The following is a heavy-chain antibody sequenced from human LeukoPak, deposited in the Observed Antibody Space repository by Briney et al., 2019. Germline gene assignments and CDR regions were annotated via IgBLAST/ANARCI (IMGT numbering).Heavy chain of an antibody. D-gene: IGHD3-22*01. J-gene: IGHJ4*02. CDR3: ARHPAINYYDSSGSFDY. Sequence: PGGSLRLSCAASGFTFSDYYMSWIRQAPGKGLEWVSYISSSGSTIYYADSVKGRFTISRDNAKNSLYLRMNSLRAEDTAVYYCARHPAINYYDSSGSFDYWGQGTLVTVSS. V-gene: IGHV3-11*01. CDR2: ISSSGSTI. CDR1: GFTFSDYY.